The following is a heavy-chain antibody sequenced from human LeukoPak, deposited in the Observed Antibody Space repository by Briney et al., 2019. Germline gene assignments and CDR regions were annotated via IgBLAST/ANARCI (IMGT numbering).Heavy chain of an antibody. CDR3: ARGSLDFWSGPDAFDI. J-gene: IGHJ3*02. CDR1: GFTFSSYW. D-gene: IGHD3-3*01. Sequence: PGGSLRLSCAASGFTFSSYWMSWVRQAPGKGLEWVANIKQDGSEKYYVDSVKGRFTISRDNAKNSLYLQMNSLRAEDTAVYYCARGSLDFWSGPDAFDIWGQGTMVTVSS. V-gene: IGHV3-7*01. CDR2: IKQDGSEK.